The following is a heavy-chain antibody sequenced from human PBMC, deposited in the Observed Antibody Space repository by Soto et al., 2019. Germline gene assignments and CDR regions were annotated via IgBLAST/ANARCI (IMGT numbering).Heavy chain of an antibody. Sequence: GGSLRLSCAASGFTFSSYWMHWVRQAPGKGLMWVSRINGDGSSTRYADSVKGRFTISRDNAKNTLYLQMNSLRAEDTAVYYCSRGTGTTDDYWGQGTLVTVSS. CDR3: SRGTGTTDDY. J-gene: IGHJ4*02. CDR2: INGDGSST. CDR1: GFTFSSYW. V-gene: IGHV3-74*01. D-gene: IGHD1-7*01.